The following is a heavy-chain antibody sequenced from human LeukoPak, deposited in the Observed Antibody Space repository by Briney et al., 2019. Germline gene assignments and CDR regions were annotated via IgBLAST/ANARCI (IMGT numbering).Heavy chain of an antibody. V-gene: IGHV4-59*07. CDR2: MYYSGST. CDR3: ARADSSSWYMDY. J-gene: IGHJ4*02. CDR1: GDSISRYY. D-gene: IGHD6-13*01. Sequence: SDTLSLTCTVSGDSISRYYWSWIRQPPGKGLEWIRYMYYSGSTNSNPSLKSRVTISLDTSNNQFSLKLTSVTAADTAVYYCARADSSSWYMDYWGQGTLVTVSS.